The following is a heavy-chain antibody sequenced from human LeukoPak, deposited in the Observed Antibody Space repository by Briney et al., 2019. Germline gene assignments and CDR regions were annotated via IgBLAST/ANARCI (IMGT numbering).Heavy chain of an antibody. Sequence: PGRSLRLSCAASGFTFSSYAMHWVRQAPGKGLEWVAVISYDGSNKYYADSVKGRFTISRDNSKNTLYLQMNSLRAEDTAVYYCARTEYCSRGTCYGLAFDVWGQGTMVTVSS. D-gene: IGHD2-15*01. CDR1: GFTFSSYA. J-gene: IGHJ3*01. CDR2: ISYDGSNK. V-gene: IGHV3-30-3*01. CDR3: ARTEYCSRGTCYGLAFDV.